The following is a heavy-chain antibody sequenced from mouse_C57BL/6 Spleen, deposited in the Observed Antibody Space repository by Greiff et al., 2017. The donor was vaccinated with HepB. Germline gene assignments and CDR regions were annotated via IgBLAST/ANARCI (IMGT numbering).Heavy chain of an antibody. D-gene: IGHD3-3*01. CDR3: ARDRELCFDY. CDR1: GFTFSSYA. V-gene: IGHV5-4*01. Sequence: EVQRVESGGGLVKPGGSLKLSCAASGFTFSSYAMSWVRQTPEKRLEWVATISDGGSYTYYPDNVKGRFTISRDNAKNNLYLQMSHLKSEDTAMYYCARDRELCFDYWGQGTTLTVSS. J-gene: IGHJ2*01. CDR2: ISDGGSYT.